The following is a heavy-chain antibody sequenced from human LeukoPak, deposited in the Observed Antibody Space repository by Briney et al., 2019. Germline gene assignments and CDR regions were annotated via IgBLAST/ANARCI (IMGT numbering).Heavy chain of an antibody. CDR1: GGSISGYY. Sequence: SETLSLTCTVSGGSISGYYWSWIRQPPGKGLEWIGYIYYSGSTNYNPSLKSRVTISVDTSKNQFSLKLSSVTAADTAAYYCASLIAAAGTDGWFDPWGQGTLVTVSS. J-gene: IGHJ5*02. CDR2: IYYSGST. CDR3: ASLIAAAGTDGWFDP. D-gene: IGHD6-13*01. V-gene: IGHV4-59*01.